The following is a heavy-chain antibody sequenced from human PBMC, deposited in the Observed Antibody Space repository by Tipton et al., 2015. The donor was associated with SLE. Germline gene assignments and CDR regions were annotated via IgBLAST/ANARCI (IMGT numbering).Heavy chain of an antibody. Sequence: SLRLSCAASGFTSSSYEMNWVRQAPGKGLEWVSYISSSGTTIYYADSVKGRFTISRDNAKNSLYLQMNSLRAEDTAVYYCAREGGIAVSPDAFDIWGQGTMVTVSS. CDR3: AREGGIAVSPDAFDI. V-gene: IGHV3-48*03. D-gene: IGHD6-19*01. CDR1: GFTSSSYE. J-gene: IGHJ3*02. CDR2: ISSSGTTI.